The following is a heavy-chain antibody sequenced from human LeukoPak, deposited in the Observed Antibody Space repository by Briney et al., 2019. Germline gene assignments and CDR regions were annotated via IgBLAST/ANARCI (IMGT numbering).Heavy chain of an antibody. J-gene: IGHJ3*02. CDR3: ARAGGAEVAKYQLPARDDAFDI. V-gene: IGHV1-2*04. CDR1: GYTFTGYY. D-gene: IGHD2-2*01. Sequence: ASVKVSCKASGYTFTGYYMHWVRQATGQGLEWMGWINPNSGGTNYAQKFQGWVTMTRDTSISTAYMELSRLRSDDTAVYYCARAGGAEVAKYQLPARDDAFDIWGQGTMVTVSS. CDR2: INPNSGGT.